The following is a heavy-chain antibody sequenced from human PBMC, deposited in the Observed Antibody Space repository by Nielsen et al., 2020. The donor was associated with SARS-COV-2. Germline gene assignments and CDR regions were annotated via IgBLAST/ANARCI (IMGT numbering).Heavy chain of an antibody. CDR3: ARDLEVGGYNFEGY. Sequence: GGSLRLSCAASGFSFGNFAMHWVRQAPGKGLEWMTIISYDGSNKYYADSVKGRFTISRDNSKNTLYLQMNSLRAEDTAVYYCARDLEVGGYNFEGYWGQGTLVTVSS. J-gene: IGHJ4*02. D-gene: IGHD5-24*01. CDR1: GFSFGNFA. V-gene: IGHV3-30-3*01. CDR2: ISYDGSNK.